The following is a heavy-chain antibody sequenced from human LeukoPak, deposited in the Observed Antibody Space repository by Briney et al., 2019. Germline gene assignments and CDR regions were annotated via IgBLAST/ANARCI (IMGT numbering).Heavy chain of an antibody. Sequence: ASVKVSCKASGYTFTGYYMHWVRQAPGQGLEWMGWINTNTGNPSYARGFTGQFVFSLDTSVSTAYLQISSLKAEDTAVYYCAREAYSSAYYFDYWGQGTLVTVSS. CDR3: AREAYSSAYYFDY. J-gene: IGHJ4*02. V-gene: IGHV7-4-1*02. D-gene: IGHD5-18*01. CDR1: GYTFTGYY. CDR2: INTNTGNP.